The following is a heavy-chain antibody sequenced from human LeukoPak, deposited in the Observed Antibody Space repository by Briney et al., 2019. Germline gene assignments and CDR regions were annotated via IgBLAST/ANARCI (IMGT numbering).Heavy chain of an antibody. D-gene: IGHD1-26*01. CDR2: IRSHGSNK. CDR1: GFTFSSYG. Sequence: SGGSLRLSCAASGFTFSSYGMHWVRQAPGKGLEWVAFIRSHGSNKYYADSVKGRFTIPRDNSKNTLYLQMNSLRAEDTALYYCAKDGSGSRNDAFDIWGQGTMVTVSS. V-gene: IGHV3-30*02. CDR3: AKDGSGSRNDAFDI. J-gene: IGHJ3*02.